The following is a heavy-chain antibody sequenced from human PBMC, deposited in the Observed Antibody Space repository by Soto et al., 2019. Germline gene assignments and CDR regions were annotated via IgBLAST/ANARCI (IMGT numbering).Heavy chain of an antibody. CDR1: GFTFRSYA. Sequence: QVQLMESGGGVVQPGRSRRLSCAASGFTFRSYAMHWVRQAPGKGLEWVTVISHDGSVAYYADSVKGRFTISRDNSKNTLFLQMNSLRLEDTAMYYCAKDLGFGEENTRSDPWGQGTLVTVSS. CDR3: AKDLGFGEENTRSDP. V-gene: IGHV3-30*04. CDR2: ISHDGSVA. D-gene: IGHD3-10*01. J-gene: IGHJ5*02.